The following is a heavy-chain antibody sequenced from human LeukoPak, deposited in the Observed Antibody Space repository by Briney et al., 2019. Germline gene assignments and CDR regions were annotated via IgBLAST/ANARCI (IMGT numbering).Heavy chain of an antibody. J-gene: IGHJ4*02. CDR2: ISWNSGSI. D-gene: IGHD3-22*01. V-gene: IGHV3-9*01. CDR1: GFTFDGYA. CDR3: AKDTGYYYDSSNYWV. Sequence: GGSLRLSCAASGFTFDGYAMHWIRQAPGKGLEWVSGISWNSGSIGYADSVKGRFTISRDDAKNSLYLQMISLRAEDTALYYCAKDTGYYYDSSNYWVWGQGTLVTVSS.